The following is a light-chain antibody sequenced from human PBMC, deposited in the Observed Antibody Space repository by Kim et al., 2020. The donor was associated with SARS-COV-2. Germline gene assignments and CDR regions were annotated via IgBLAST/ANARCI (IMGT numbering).Light chain of an antibody. Sequence: DIQMTQSPSSLSASVGDRVTITCRASQSISLYLNWYQQQPGKAPKLLIYTASSLHTGVPSRFSGSGSGTDFTLTINSLQPEDLATYYCQQSYSTPWTFGQGTKVDIK. V-gene: IGKV1-39*01. CDR1: QSISLY. J-gene: IGKJ1*01. CDR3: QQSYSTPWT. CDR2: TAS.